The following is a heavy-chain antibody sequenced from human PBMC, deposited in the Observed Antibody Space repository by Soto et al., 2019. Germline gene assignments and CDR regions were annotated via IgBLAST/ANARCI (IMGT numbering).Heavy chain of an antibody. D-gene: IGHD6-6*01. CDR2: INPNSGGT. V-gene: IGHV1-2*02. CDR1: GYTFTGYY. Sequence: QVQLVQSGAEVKEPGASVKVSCKASGYTFTGYYMHWVRQAPGQGPEWMGWINPNSGGTTYAQKFQGRVTVTRDTSISTAHMELSSLRSDDTAVYYCARGGSSSLDYWGQGTLVTVSS. CDR3: ARGGSSSLDY. J-gene: IGHJ4*02.